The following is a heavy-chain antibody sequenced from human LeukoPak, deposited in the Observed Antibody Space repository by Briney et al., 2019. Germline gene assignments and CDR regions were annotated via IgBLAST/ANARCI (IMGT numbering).Heavy chain of an antibody. J-gene: IGHJ4*02. CDR2: IKQDGSEK. D-gene: IGHD3-10*01. Sequence: PGGSLRLSCATSVFTLSNYWMSWVRQAPGKGLEWVAIIKQDGSEKYYVDSVKGRFTISRDNAKKSLYLQMNSLRAEDTALYYCARDKDPYGAGSYWLRGQGTLVTVSS. CDR1: VFTLSNYW. CDR3: ARDKDPYGAGSYWL. V-gene: IGHV3-7*05.